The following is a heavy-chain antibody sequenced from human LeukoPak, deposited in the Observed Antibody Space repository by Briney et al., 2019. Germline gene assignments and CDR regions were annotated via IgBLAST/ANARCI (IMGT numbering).Heavy chain of an antibody. D-gene: IGHD1-26*01. V-gene: IGHV3-23*01. CDR3: AKSVGATEFIFDY. CDR1: GFTFSSYA. Sequence: GGSLRLSCAASGFTFSSYAMSWVRQAPGKGLEWVSAISGSGGSTYYADSVKGRFTISRDNSKNTLCLQMNSLRAEDTAVYYCAKSVGATEFIFDYWGQGTLVTVSS. CDR2: ISGSGGST. J-gene: IGHJ4*02.